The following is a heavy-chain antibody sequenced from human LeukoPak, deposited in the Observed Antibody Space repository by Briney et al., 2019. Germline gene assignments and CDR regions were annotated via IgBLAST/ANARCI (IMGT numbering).Heavy chain of an antibody. V-gene: IGHV4-34*01. J-gene: IGHJ3*02. CDR3: ARDRPRYCSSTSCYEGGMDAFDI. D-gene: IGHD2-2*01. CDR2: INHSGST. CDR1: GGSFSGYY. Sequence: SETLSLTCAVYGGSFSGYYRSWIRQPPGKGLEWIGEINHSGSTNYNPSLKSRVTISVDTSKNQFSLKLSSVTAADTAVYYCARDRPRYCSSTSCYEGGMDAFDIWGQGTMVTVSS.